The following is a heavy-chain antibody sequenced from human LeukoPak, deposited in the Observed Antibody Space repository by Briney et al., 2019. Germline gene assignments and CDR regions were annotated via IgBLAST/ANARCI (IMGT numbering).Heavy chain of an antibody. V-gene: IGHV4-59*01. Sequence: SETLSLTCTVSGGSISSYYWSWIRRPPGKGLEWIGYIYYSGSTNYNPSLKSRVTISVDTSKNQFSLKLSSVTAADTAVYYCARDGIAAAGRGGNWFDPWGQGTLVTVSS. D-gene: IGHD6-13*01. J-gene: IGHJ5*02. CDR1: GGSISSYY. CDR3: ARDGIAAAGRGGNWFDP. CDR2: IYYSGST.